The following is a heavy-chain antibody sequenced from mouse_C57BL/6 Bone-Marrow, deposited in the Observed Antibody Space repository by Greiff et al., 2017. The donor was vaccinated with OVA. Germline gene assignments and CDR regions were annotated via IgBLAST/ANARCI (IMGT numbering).Heavy chain of an antibody. CDR2: IYPGDGDT. Sequence: VQLQASGAELVKPGASVKISCKASGYAFSSYWMNWVKQRPGTGLEWFGQIYPGDGDTNYNGKFKGKATLTADKSSSPAYMPLSSMTSEDSEVYFWARDGYDVAKDYWGQGTSVTVSS. V-gene: IGHV1-80*01. D-gene: IGHD2-2*01. CDR1: GYAFSSYW. CDR3: ARDGYDVAKDY. J-gene: IGHJ4*01.